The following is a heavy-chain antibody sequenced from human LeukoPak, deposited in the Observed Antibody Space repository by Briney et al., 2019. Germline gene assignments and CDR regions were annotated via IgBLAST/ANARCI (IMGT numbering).Heavy chain of an antibody. CDR3: AREGSSSNYYYYYMDV. Sequence: ASVKVSCKASGYTFTGYYMHWVRQAPGQGLEWMGWINPNSGGTNYAQKFQGRVTMTGDTSISTAYMELSRLRSDDTAVYYCAREGSSSNYYYYYMDVWGKGTTVTVSS. J-gene: IGHJ6*03. CDR1: GYTFTGYY. D-gene: IGHD6-6*01. CDR2: INPNSGGT. V-gene: IGHV1-2*02.